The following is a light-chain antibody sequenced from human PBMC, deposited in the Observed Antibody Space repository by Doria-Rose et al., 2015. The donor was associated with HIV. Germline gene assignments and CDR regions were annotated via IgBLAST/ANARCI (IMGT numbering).Light chain of an antibody. CDR3: QSYDSSLSGYV. CDR2: GNI. CDR1: SPNIGAGYD. Sequence: QTVVTQEPSVSEAPGQRVTISCTGSSPNIGAGYDVHWYQQLPGTAPKLLIYGNINRLSEVPDRISGSKSGTSASLAITGLQAEDEADYYCQSYDSSLSGYVFGTGTRVTVL. J-gene: IGLJ1*01. V-gene: IGLV1-40*01.